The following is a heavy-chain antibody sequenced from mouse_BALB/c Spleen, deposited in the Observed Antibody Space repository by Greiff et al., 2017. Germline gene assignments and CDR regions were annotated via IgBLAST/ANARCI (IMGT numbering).Heavy chain of an antibody. CDR3: ARGMTTVVPSFAY. CDR2: IDPSDSET. CDR1: GYSFTSYW. D-gene: IGHD1-1*01. Sequence: QVQLQQSGPQLVRPGASVKISCKASGYSFTSYWMHWVKQRPGQGLEWIGMIDPSDSETRLNQKFKDKATLTVDKSSSTAYMQLSSPTSEDSAVYYCARGMTTVVPSFAYWGQGTLVTVSA. J-gene: IGHJ3*01. V-gene: IGHV1S127*01.